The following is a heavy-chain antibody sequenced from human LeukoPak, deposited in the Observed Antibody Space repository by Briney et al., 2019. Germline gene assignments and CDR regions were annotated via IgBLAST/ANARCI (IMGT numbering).Heavy chain of an antibody. Sequence: GGSLRLSCAASGFTFSSYSMNWVRQAPGKGLEWVSSISSSSSYIYYADSVKGRFTISRDNAKNSLYLQMNSLRAEDTAVYYCARAFGGYCSGGSCLLDYWGQGTLVTVSS. CDR1: GFTFSSYS. CDR3: ARAFGGYCSGGSCLLDY. J-gene: IGHJ4*02. V-gene: IGHV3-21*01. D-gene: IGHD2-15*01. CDR2: ISSSSSYI.